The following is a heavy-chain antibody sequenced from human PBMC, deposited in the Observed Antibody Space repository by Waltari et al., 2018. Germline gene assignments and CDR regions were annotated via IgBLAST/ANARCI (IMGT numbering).Heavy chain of an antibody. CDR1: GFPFSSYA. D-gene: IGHD3-10*01. J-gene: IGHJ4*02. Sequence: EVQLLESGGGLVQPGGSLRLYCAASGFPFSSYAMSWVRQAPGKGLAWFPAISGSGGSTYYADSVKGRFTISRDNSKNTLYLQMNSLRAEDTAVYYCAKEGRGGYYYGSGSYHYWGQGTLVTVSS. CDR2: ISGSGGST. V-gene: IGHV3-23*01. CDR3: AKEGRGGYYYGSGSYHY.